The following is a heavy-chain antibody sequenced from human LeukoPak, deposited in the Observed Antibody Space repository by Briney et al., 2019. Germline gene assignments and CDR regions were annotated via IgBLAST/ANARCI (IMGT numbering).Heavy chain of an antibody. CDR3: ARSYYYDSSGEDY. V-gene: IGHV1-2*02. CDR1: GYTFTGYY. J-gene: IGHJ4*02. Sequence: ASVKASCKASGYTFTGYYMHWVRQAPGQGLEWMGWINPNSGGTNYAQKFQGRVTMTRDTSISTAYMELSRLRSDDTAVYYCARSYYYDSSGEDYWGQGTLVTVSS. CDR2: INPNSGGT. D-gene: IGHD3-22*01.